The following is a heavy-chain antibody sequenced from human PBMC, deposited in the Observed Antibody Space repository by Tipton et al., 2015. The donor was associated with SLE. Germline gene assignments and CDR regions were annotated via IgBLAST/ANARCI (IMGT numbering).Heavy chain of an antibody. CDR3: ARGTRPGTTVYWYFDL. V-gene: IGHV3-7*01. CDR1: GFTFSSYW. CDR2: IKQDGSEK. Sequence: SLRLSCAASGFTFSSYWMSWVRQAPGKGLEWVANIKQDGSEKYYVDSVKGRFTISRDNAKNSLYLQMNSLRAEDTAVYYCARGTRPGTTVYWYFDLWGRGTLVTVSS. J-gene: IGHJ2*01. D-gene: IGHD1-1*01.